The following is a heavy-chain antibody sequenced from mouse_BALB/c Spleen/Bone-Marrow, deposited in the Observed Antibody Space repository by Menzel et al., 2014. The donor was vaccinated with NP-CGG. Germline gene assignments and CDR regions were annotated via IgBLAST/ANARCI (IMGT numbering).Heavy chain of an antibody. J-gene: IGHJ3*01. CDR3: AGYDEAWFAY. D-gene: IGHD2-14*01. CDR2: ISYDGSN. CDR1: GYSITSGYY. V-gene: IGHV3-6*02. Sequence: EVQLQESGPGLVKPSQSLSLTCSVTGYSITSGYYWNWIRQFPENKLEWMGYISYDGSNNYNPSLKNRISITRDTSKNQFFLKLNSVTTEDTATYYCAGYDEAWFAYWGQGTLVTVSA.